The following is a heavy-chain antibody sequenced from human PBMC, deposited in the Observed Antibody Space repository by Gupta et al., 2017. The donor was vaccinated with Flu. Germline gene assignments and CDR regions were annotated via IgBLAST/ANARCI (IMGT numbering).Heavy chain of an antibody. Sequence: QVQLVESGGGVVQPGRSLRLSCAASGFTFSSYGMHCVRQAPGKGLEWVAVISYDGSNKYDADSVKGRFTISKDNSKNTLYRQMNSLRAEDTAVKYCAKDEKGEWRRTHAFDYWGQGTLVTVSS. J-gene: IGHJ4*02. CDR3: AKDEKGEWRRTHAFDY. CDR1: GFTFSSYG. D-gene: IGHD5-12*01. CDR2: ISYDGSNK. V-gene: IGHV3-30*18.